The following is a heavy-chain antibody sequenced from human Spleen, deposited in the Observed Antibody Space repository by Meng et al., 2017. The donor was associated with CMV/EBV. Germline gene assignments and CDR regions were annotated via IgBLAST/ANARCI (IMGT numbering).Heavy chain of an antibody. CDR2: IGRSSSDI. D-gene: IGHD2-2*01. J-gene: IGHJ5*02. Sequence: GESLKISCAASGFTFGSYSMNWVRQAPGKGLEWVSSIGRSSSDIYYADSVRGRFTISRDNSRNTVHLQMRSLTTEDTAVYYCARGGVRSSDSSWTKNRGNWFDPWGQGTLVTVSS. CDR3: ARGGVRSSDSSWTKNRGNWFDP. CDR1: GFTFGSYS. V-gene: IGHV3-21*01.